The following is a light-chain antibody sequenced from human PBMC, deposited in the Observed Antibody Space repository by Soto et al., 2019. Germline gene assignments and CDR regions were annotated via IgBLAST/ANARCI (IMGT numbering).Light chain of an antibody. CDR2: GSS. V-gene: IGKV3-20*01. Sequence: EVVLTQSPGTLSLSPGERATLSCRSSQSVSNNYVAWYQQKPGQAPRLLIFGSSDRATGIPDRFSGSGSGTDFTLTIGRLEPVDFAVYYCQQYGRSPPYTFGQGTKLEIK. CDR1: QSVSNNY. CDR3: QQYGRSPPYT. J-gene: IGKJ2*01.